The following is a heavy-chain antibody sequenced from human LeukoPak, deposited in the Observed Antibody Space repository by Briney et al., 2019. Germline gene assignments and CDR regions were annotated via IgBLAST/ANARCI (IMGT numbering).Heavy chain of an antibody. Sequence: KPSETLSVTCTVSGDSISSYYWSWIRQPPGKGLEWIGYIYYSGSTNYNPSLKSRVTISVDASKNQFSLKLSSVTPEDTAVYYCARDTAGDTAMVPFDYWGQGTLVTVSS. CDR1: GDSISSYY. CDR3: ARDTAGDTAMVPFDY. V-gene: IGHV4-59*12. CDR2: IYYSGST. D-gene: IGHD5-18*01. J-gene: IGHJ4*02.